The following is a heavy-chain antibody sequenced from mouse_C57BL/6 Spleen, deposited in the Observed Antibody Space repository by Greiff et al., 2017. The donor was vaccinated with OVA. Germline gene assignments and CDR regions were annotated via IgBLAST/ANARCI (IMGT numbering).Heavy chain of an antibody. Sequence: QVQLKESGPELVKPGASVKLSCKASGYAFSSSWMNWVKQRPGKGLEWIGRIYPGDGDTNYNGKFKGKATLTADKSSSTAYMQLSSLTSEDAAVYFCARSDLHYYFDYWGQGTTLTVSS. V-gene: IGHV1-82*01. CDR2: IYPGDGDT. CDR3: ARSDLHYYFDY. D-gene: IGHD1-2*01. CDR1: GYAFSSSW. J-gene: IGHJ2*01.